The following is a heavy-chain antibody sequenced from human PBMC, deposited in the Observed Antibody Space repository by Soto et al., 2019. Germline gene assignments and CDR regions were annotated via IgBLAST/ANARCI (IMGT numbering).Heavy chain of an antibody. V-gene: IGHV1-24*01. CDR3: ATDRGTGRLKYSRDGMVV. CDR2: FDPEDGET. J-gene: IGHJ6*02. CDR1: GYTLTELS. D-gene: IGHD3-10*01. Sequence: GASVKVSCKVSGYTLTELSMHWVRQAPGKGLEWMGGFDPEDGETIYAQKFQGRVTMTEDTSTDTAYMELSSLRSEDTAVYYCATDRGTGRLKYSRDGMVVWGQGTTVTVSS.